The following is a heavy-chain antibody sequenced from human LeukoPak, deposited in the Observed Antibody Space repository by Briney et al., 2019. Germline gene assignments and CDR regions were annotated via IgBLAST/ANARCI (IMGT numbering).Heavy chain of an antibody. D-gene: IGHD3-3*01. V-gene: IGHV1-18*01. J-gene: IGHJ6*03. CDR1: GYTFTSYG. Sequence: ASVKVSCKASGYTFTSYGISWVRQAPGQGLEWMGWISAYNGNTNYAQKLQGRVTMTTDTSTSTAYMELRSLRSDDTAVYYCAREGRFLEWCRSSYYYYMDVWGKGTTVTVSS. CDR2: ISAYNGNT. CDR3: AREGRFLEWCRSSYYYYMDV.